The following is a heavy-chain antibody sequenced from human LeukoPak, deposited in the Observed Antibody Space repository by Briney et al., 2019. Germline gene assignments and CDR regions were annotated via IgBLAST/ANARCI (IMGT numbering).Heavy chain of an antibody. J-gene: IGHJ6*02. CDR1: GGSINNNY. D-gene: IGHD3-3*01. CDR2: IYYNGNT. CDR3: ARGPFYYDFWSGYSSGYYYGMDV. V-gene: IGHV4-59*01. Sequence: SETLSLTCTVSGGSINNNYWSWFRQSPGKGLEWIGYIYYNGNTNYNTSLESRVTISVDTSKNQIHLRLSSVTAADTAVYYCARGPFYYDFWSGYSSGYYYGMDVWGQGTTVTVSS.